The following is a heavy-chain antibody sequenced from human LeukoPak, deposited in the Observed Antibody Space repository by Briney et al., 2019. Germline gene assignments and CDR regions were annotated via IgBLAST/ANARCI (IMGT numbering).Heavy chain of an antibody. V-gene: IGHV1-24*01. D-gene: IGHD3-10*01. Sequence: GASVKVSCKVSRYTLTELSMHWVRQAPGKGLEWMGGFDPEDGETIYAQKFQGRVTMTEDTSTDTAYMELSSLRSEDTAVYYCASKAYYYGSGSYRAFDIWGQGTMVTVSS. CDR3: ASKAYYYGSGSYRAFDI. J-gene: IGHJ3*02. CDR1: RYTLTELS. CDR2: FDPEDGET.